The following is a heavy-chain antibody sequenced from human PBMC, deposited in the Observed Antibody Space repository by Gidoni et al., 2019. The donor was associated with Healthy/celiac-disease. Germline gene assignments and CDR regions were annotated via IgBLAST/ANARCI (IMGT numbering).Heavy chain of an antibody. D-gene: IGHD4-17*01. Sequence: EVQLVESGGGLVQPGRSLRLSCTASGFTFGAYAMSWFRQAPGKGLEWVGFIRSKAYGGTTEYAASVKGRFTISRDDSKSIAYLQMNSLKTEDTAVYYCTRATGDYVTMPDYWGQGTLVTVSS. CDR3: TRATGDYVTMPDY. CDR2: IRSKAYGGTT. J-gene: IGHJ4*02. V-gene: IGHV3-49*03. CDR1: GFTFGAYA.